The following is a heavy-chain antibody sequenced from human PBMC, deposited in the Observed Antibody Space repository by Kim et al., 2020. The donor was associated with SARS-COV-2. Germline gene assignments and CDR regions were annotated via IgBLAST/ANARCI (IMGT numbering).Heavy chain of an antibody. Sequence: SFKSRVTRSVDTSKNQFSLKLSSVTAADTAVYYCARVGRDYYGSGSYYYWGQGTLVTVSS. CDR3: ARVGRDYYGSGSYYY. V-gene: IGHV4-34*01. D-gene: IGHD3-10*01. J-gene: IGHJ4*02.